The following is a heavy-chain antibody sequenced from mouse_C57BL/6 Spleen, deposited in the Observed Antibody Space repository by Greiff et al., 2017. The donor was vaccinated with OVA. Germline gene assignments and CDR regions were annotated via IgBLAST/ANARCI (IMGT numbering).Heavy chain of an antibody. Sequence: EVQVVESGEGLVKPGGSLKLSCAASGFTFSSYAMSWVRQTPEKRLEWVAYISSGGDYIYYADTVKGRFTISRDNARNTLYLQMSSLKSEDTAMYYCTRDTGYGGAYWGQGTLVTVSA. CDR2: ISSGGDYI. CDR3: TRDTGYGGAY. V-gene: IGHV5-9-1*02. J-gene: IGHJ3*01. CDR1: GFTFSSYA. D-gene: IGHD3-1*01.